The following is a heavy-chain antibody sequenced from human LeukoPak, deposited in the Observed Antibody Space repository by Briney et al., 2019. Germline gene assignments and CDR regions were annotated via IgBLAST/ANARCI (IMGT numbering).Heavy chain of an antibody. CDR2: IKQDGSDK. D-gene: IGHD1-14*01. Sequence: GGSLRLSCAASGFTFSNYWMSWVRQAPGKGLEGVANIKQDGSDKDYVDSVKGRFTISRDNAKNSLYLQMTSLRAEDTAVFHCARGRKFYDYWGQGTLVSVSS. J-gene: IGHJ4*02. V-gene: IGHV3-7*04. CDR1: GFTFSNYW. CDR3: ARGRKFYDY.